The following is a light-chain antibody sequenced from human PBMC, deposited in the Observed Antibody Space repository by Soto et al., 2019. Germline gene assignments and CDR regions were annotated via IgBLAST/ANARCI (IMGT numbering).Light chain of an antibody. CDR3: QQRASWPIT. CDR2: DSF. CDR1: QSIASY. J-gene: IGKJ3*01. Sequence: EIVLTQTPATLSLSPGERATLSCRASQSIASYLNWYQHRPGQAPRLLIYDSFNMATGIATRFSGSGSGTDFTLTISSLEPEDFAVYYCQQRASWPITFGPGTKVDIK. V-gene: IGKV3-11*01.